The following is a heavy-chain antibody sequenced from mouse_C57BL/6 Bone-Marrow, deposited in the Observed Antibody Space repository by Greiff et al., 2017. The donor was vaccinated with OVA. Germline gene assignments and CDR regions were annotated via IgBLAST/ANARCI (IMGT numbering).Heavy chain of an antibody. D-gene: IGHD1-1*01. CDR3: AYGSSYLYFDY. CDR2: IYPGGGYT. Sequence: VQGVESGAELVRPGTSVKMSCKASGYTFTNYWIGWAKQRPGHGLEWIGDIYPGGGYTNYNEKFKGKATLTADKSSSTAYMQFSSLTSEDSAIYYCAYGSSYLYFDYGGQGTTLTVSS. V-gene: IGHV1-63*01. CDR1: GYTFTNYW. J-gene: IGHJ2*01.